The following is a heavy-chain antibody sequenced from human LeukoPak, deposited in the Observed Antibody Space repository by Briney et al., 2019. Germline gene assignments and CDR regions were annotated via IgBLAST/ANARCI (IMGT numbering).Heavy chain of an antibody. D-gene: IGHD5-18*01. CDR1: GGSFSNYY. V-gene: IGHV4-59*08. CDR3: ARHPTALVSYGFDP. CDR2: IYYSGST. J-gene: IGHJ5*02. Sequence: PSETLSVTCTGSGGSFSNYYWSWLRQPPGKGLEWIGYIYYSGSTNYNPSLKSRVTISVDTSKKQFSLNLSSVTAADTAVYYCARHPTALVSYGFDPWGQGTLVTVSS.